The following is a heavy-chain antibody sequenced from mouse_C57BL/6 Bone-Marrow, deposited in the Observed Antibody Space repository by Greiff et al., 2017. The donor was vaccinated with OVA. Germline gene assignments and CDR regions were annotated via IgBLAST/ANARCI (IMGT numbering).Heavy chain of an antibody. CDR1: EYEFPSHD. CDR2: INSDGGST. J-gene: IGHJ4*01. D-gene: IGHD2-4*01. CDR3: ARLDYDGAMDY. Sequence: DVMLVESGGGLVQPGESLKLSCESNEYEFPSHDMSWVRKTPEKRLELVAAINSDGGSTYYPDTMARRFIISRDNTKKTLYLQMSSLRSEDTALYYCARLDYDGAMDYWGQGTSVTVSS. V-gene: IGHV5-2*01.